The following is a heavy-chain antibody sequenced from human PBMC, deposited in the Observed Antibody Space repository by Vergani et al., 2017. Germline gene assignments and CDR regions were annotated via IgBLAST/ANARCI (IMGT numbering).Heavy chain of an antibody. CDR3: ARDLLPGTLLLLAY. V-gene: IGHV3-11*04. Sequence: VQVLESGGGLVQPGESLRLSCAASGFTFSDYYMTWIRQAPGKGLEWISYISGSGHTKYYADSVKGRFATSRDNAKNSLYLQMNNLRVEDTAVYYCARDLLPGTLLLLAYWGQGTLISVSS. CDR2: ISGSGHTK. CDR1: GFTFSDYY. J-gene: IGHJ4*02. D-gene: IGHD1-7*01.